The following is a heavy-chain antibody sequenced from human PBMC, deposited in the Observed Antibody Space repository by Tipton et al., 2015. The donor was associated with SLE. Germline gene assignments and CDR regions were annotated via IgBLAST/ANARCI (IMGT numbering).Heavy chain of an antibody. V-gene: IGHV4-39*07. CDR2: IYYTGTTP. D-gene: IGHD5-18*01. J-gene: IGHJ5*02. CDR1: GGSVSSSSNY. Sequence: TLSLTCTVSGGSVSSSSNYWAWIRQPPGKGLEWIGGIYYTGTTPYYNSFLKSRVTMSVDTSKNQFSLRLTSVIAADTAVYYCARLHGYIDVLHWYDPRGQGTLISVSA. CDR3: ARLHGYIDVLHWYDP.